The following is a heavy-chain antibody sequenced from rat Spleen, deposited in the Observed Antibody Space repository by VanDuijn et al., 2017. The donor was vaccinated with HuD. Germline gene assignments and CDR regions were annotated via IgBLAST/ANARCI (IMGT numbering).Heavy chain of an antibody. CDR3: ARGPAPDY. CDR1: GHPITSSYR. J-gene: IGHJ2*01. D-gene: IGHD3-1*01. CDR2: INSAGST. V-gene: IGHV3-3*01. Sequence: EVQLQESGPGLVKPSQSLSLTCSVTGHPITSSYRWNWIRKFPGNKLEWMGYINSAGSTNYNPSLKSRISITRDTSKNQFFLHLNSVTTEDTATYYCARGPAPDYWGQGVMVTVSS.